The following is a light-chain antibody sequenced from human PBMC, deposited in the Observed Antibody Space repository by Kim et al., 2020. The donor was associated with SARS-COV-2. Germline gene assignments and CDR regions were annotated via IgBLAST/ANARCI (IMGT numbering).Light chain of an antibody. CDR1: QNVSSSY. V-gene: IGKV3-20*01. Sequence: LSPGERATLSCRASQNVSSSYLAWYQQKPGQAPRLLIYGASRRATGIPDRFSGSGSGTDFTLTISRLEPEDFAVYYCQQYGSSPWTFGQGTKLEI. CDR2: GAS. J-gene: IGKJ1*01. CDR3: QQYGSSPWT.